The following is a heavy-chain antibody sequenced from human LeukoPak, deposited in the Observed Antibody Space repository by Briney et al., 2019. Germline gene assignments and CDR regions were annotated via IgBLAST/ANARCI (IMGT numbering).Heavy chain of an antibody. CDR3: ARNLIPEQLVLNF. Sequence: PSETLSLTCAVYGGSFSGYYWSWIRQPPGKGLEWIGEINHSGTTNYNSSLKSRVTVSVDTSKNQFSLNLRSVTPEDTAVYYCARNLIPEQLVLNFWGQGTLVTVSS. CDR1: GGSFSGYY. V-gene: IGHV4-34*01. D-gene: IGHD6-13*01. J-gene: IGHJ4*02. CDR2: INHSGTT.